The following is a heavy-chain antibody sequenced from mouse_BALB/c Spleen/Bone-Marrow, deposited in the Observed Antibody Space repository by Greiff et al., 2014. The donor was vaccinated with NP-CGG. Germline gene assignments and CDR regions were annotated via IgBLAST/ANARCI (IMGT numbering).Heavy chain of an antibody. J-gene: IGHJ2*01. CDR3: ARKGMSTVIATAYYFDY. D-gene: IGHD2-4*01. V-gene: IGHV1S132*01. CDR1: GYTFTSYW. CDR2: IFPGTGTT. Sequence: QVQLKESGAELVKPGASVKLSCKTSGYTFTSYWIQWVKQRPGQGLGWIGEIFPGTGTTYYNEKFKDKATLTIDTSSSTAYMQLSSLTSEDSAVYFCARKGMSTVIATAYYFDYWGQGSTLTVSS.